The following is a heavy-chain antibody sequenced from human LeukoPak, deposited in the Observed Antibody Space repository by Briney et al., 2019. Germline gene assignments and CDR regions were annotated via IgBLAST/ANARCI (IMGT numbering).Heavy chain of an antibody. D-gene: IGHD3-10*01. J-gene: IGHJ5*02. CDR2: INPSGGST. Sequence: VASVKVSCKASGYTFTSYYMHWVRQAPGQGLEWMGIINPSGGSTSYAQKFQGRGTMTRDTSTSTVYMEPSSLRSEDTAVYYCARDRYGSGKEYWFDPWGQGTLVTVSS. V-gene: IGHV1-46*01. CDR3: ARDRYGSGKEYWFDP. CDR1: GYTFTSYY.